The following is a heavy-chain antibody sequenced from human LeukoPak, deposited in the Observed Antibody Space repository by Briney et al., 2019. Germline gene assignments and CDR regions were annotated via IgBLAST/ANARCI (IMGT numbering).Heavy chain of an antibody. D-gene: IGHD5-24*01. CDR3: ARDYNYAFDM. Sequence: GGSLRLSCAASGFTFSDYSMNWGRKAPGKGLECVSYISSDSSTINYADSVKGRFTISRDNAKYSLFLQMNSLRDEDTAVYHCARDYNYAFDMWGQGRTVSDSS. CDR1: GFTFSDYS. J-gene: IGHJ3*02. CDR2: ISSDSSTI. V-gene: IGHV3-48*02.